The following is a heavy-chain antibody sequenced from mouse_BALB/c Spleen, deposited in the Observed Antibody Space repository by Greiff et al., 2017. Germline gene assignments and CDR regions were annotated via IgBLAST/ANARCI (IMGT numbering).Heavy chain of an antibody. D-gene: IGHD2-10*02. V-gene: IGHV1-80*01. J-gene: IGHJ4*01. Sequence: QVQLQQSGAELVRPGSSVKISCKASGYAFSSYWMNWVKQRPGQGLEWIGQIYPGDGDTNYNGKFKGKATLTADKSSSTAYMQLSSVTSEDSAVYFCARRAYDYYAMDYWGQGTSVTVSA. CDR2: IYPGDGDT. CDR3: ARRAYDYYAMDY. CDR1: GYAFSSYW.